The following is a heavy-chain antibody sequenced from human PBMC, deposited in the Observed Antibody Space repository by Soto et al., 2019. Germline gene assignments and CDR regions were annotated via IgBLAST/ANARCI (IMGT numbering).Heavy chain of an antibody. CDR1: GFTFTSHA. Sequence: PGGSLRLSCAASGFTFTSHAMNWVRQAPGKGLEWVSGITPGGDNTYYADSVKGRFTISRDNSKNTLYLQMNNLRAEDTALYYCARGEAAAGLDAFDIWGQGTMVTVS. J-gene: IGHJ3*02. D-gene: IGHD6-13*01. V-gene: IGHV3-23*01. CDR3: ARGEAAAGLDAFDI. CDR2: ITPGGDNT.